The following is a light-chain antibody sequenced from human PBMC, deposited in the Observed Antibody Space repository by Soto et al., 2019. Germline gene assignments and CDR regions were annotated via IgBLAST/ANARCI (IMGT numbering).Light chain of an antibody. Sequence: EIVLTQSPGTLSLSPGERATLSCRASQSVISTYLAWYQQKPGQAPRLLIYGASSRATGIPDRFSGSGSGTDFTLTISRLEPEDFAVYYCQQFGASLTWTFGQGTKVDIK. CDR1: QSVISTY. CDR3: QQFGASLTWT. CDR2: GAS. J-gene: IGKJ1*01. V-gene: IGKV3-20*01.